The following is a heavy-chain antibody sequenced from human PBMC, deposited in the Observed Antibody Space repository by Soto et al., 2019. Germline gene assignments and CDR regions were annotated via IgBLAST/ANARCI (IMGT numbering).Heavy chain of an antibody. Sequence: QVQLVQSGAEVKKPGASVKVSCKASGYTFTNYDLNWVRQATGQGLESMGWMNPNSGNTDYAQKFQGRVTMTRNTSISTAYMELSSLRSEVTAVYYCARGHSSSWLYGMDVWGQGTKVTVSS. CDR3: ARGHSSSWLYGMDV. V-gene: IGHV1-8*01. J-gene: IGHJ6*02. CDR1: GYTFTNYD. D-gene: IGHD6-13*01. CDR2: MNPNSGNT.